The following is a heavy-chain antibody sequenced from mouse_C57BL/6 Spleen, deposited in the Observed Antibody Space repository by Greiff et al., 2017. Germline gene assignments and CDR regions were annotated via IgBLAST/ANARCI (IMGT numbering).Heavy chain of an antibody. J-gene: IGHJ2*01. CDR1: GYTFTSYG. CDR2: FFPRSGNT. V-gene: IGHV1-81*01. D-gene: IGHD2-1*01. Sequence: VKLQESGAELARPGASVKLSCKASGYTFTSYGISWVKQRTGQGLEWIGEFFPRSGNTYYNEKFKGKATLTADKSSSTAYMELRSLTSEDSAVYFCARHDGNYFDYWGQGTTLTVSA. CDR3: ARHDGNYFDY.